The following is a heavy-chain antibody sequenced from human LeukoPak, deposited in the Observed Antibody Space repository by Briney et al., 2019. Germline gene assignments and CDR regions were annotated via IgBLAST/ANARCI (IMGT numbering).Heavy chain of an antibody. D-gene: IGHD6-6*01. CDR3: ARDLDSSPSH. CDR1: GGSISSYY. J-gene: IGHJ4*02. CDR2: IYYSGST. Sequence: SETLSLTCTVSGGSISSYYWSWIRQPPGKGLEWIGYIYYSGSTNYNPSLKSRVTISVDRSKNQFSLKLSSVTAADTAVYYCARDLDSSPSHWGQGTLVTVSS. V-gene: IGHV4-59*12.